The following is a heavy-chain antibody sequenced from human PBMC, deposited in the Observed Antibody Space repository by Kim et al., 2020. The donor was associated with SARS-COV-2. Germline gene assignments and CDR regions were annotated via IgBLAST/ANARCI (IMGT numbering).Heavy chain of an antibody. V-gene: IGHV4-31*02. CDR3: ARGGWLFWVY. J-gene: IGHJ4*02. D-gene: IGHD3-22*01. CDR2: ST. Sequence: STYYNPSLKRRVTISVDTSKNQFSLKLSSVTAADTAVYYCARGGWLFWVYWGQGTLVTVSS.